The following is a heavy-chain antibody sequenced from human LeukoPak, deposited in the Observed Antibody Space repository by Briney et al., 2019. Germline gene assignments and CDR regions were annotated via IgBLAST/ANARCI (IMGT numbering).Heavy chain of an antibody. CDR2: ISTSGST. D-gene: IGHD1-26*01. CDR1: GGSISSGSYY. V-gene: IGHV4-61*02. CDR3: ARGGGSDFDD. Sequence: PSETLSLTCTVSGGSISSGSYYWSWIRQPAGKGLEWIGRISTSGSTNYNPSLKSRVTISVDTSKNQFSLKLSSVTAADTAVYYCARGGGSDFDDWGQGTLVTVSS. J-gene: IGHJ4*02.